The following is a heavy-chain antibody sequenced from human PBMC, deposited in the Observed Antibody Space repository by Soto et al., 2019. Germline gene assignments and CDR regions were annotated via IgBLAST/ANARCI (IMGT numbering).Heavy chain of an antibody. J-gene: IGHJ6*02. D-gene: IGHD2-2*01. CDR1: GYTFTSYD. CDR2: MNPNSGNT. Sequence: GASVKVSCKASGYTFTSYDIKWVRQATGQGLEWMGWMNPNSGNTGYAQKFQGRVTMTRNTSISTAYMELSSLRSEDTAVYYCARSDIVLVPAGAGNTYYYYYGMDVWGQGTTVTVSS. V-gene: IGHV1-8*01. CDR3: ARSDIVLVPAGAGNTYYYYYGMDV.